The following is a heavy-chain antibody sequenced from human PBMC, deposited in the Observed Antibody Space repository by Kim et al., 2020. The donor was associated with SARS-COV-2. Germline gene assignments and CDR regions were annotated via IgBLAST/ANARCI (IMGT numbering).Heavy chain of an antibody. CDR3: WRDGLRSGEFDW. V-gene: IGHV3-48*03. D-gene: IGHD3-10*01. Sequence: YADAGKGRFTISGNNAKNSLYLRMNSLRAEDTAIYYCWRDGLRSGEFDWWGQGTLVTVSS. J-gene: IGHJ4*02.